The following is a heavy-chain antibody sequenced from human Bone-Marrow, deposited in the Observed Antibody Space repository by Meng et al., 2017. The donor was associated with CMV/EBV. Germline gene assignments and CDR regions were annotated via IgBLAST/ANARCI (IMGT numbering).Heavy chain of an antibody. CDR1: GYTFTSYG. V-gene: IGHV1-18*01. D-gene: IGHD3-3*01. Sequence: ASVKVSCKASGYTFTSYGISWVRQAPGQGLEWMGWISAYNGNTNYAQKLQGRVTMTTDTSTSTAYMELSSLRSEDTAVYVCACSAGPFGGLNYYGMDVWGQGTTVTVSS. CDR3: ACSAGPFGGLNYYGMDV. CDR2: ISAYNGNT. J-gene: IGHJ6*02.